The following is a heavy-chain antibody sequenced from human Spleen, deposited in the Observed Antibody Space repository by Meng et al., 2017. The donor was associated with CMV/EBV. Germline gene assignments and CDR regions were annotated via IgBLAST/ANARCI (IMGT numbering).Heavy chain of an antibody. CDR3: ARGLNSDTAMVTFDF. D-gene: IGHD5-18*01. V-gene: IGHV1-2*02. J-gene: IGHJ4*02. CDR2: INPNSGDT. CDR1: GYTFTSYY. Sequence: ASVKVSCKASGYTFTSYYMHWVRQAPGQGLEWLGWINPNSGDTKFVQKLQGRVTMTRDTSINTAYMELKRLRSDDTAMYFCARGLNSDTAMVTFDFWGQGTLVTVSS.